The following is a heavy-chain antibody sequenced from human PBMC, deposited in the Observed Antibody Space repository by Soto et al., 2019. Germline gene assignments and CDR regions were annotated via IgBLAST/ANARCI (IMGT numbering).Heavy chain of an antibody. J-gene: IGHJ4*02. D-gene: IGHD3-10*01. CDR2: IHYSGNT. V-gene: IGHV4-31*02. CDR1: GGSVSSGDYY. CDR3: ARTGAVPYYYSLTYFFDY. Sequence: PSETLSLTCSVSGGSVSSGDYYWSWIRQHPGKGLEWIGCIHYSGNTYYNPSLNSRVSMSADTSKSQFSLKLSSVTAADTAVYFCARTGAVPYYYSLTYFFDYWGQGALVTVSS.